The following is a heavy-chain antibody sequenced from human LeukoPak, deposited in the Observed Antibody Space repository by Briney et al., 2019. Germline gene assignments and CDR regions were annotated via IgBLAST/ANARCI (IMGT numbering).Heavy chain of an antibody. J-gene: IGHJ4*02. D-gene: IGHD6-19*01. CDR2: IYHSGSSS. CDR1: TYSISSGYY. Sequence: SETLSLTCGVSTYSISSGYYWGWIRQPPGKGLEWIGSIYHSGSSSYYNPSLKSRVVMSVDASKNQFYLKLGSVTAADTAVYYCVRVASRAVAADFFDYWGQGTLVTVSS. CDR3: VRVASRAVAADFFDY. V-gene: IGHV4-38-2*01.